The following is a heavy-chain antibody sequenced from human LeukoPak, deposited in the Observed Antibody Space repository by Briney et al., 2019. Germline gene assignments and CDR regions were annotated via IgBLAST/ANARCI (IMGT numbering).Heavy chain of an antibody. CDR1: GGSISSYY. V-gene: IGHV4-59*01. CDR3: ARLDYYDGSGHDAFDI. J-gene: IGHJ3*02. D-gene: IGHD3-22*01. Sequence: SETLSLTCTVSGGSISSYYWSWIRQPPGKGLEWIGYIYYSGSTNYNPSLKSRVTISVDTSKNQFSLKLSSVTAADTAVYYCARLDYYDGSGHDAFDIWGQGTMVTVSS. CDR2: IYYSGST.